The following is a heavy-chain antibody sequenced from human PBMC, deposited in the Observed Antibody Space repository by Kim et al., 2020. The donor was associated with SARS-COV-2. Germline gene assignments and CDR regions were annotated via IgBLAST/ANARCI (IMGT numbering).Heavy chain of an antibody. J-gene: IGHJ6*02. CDR1: GFTFTSYT. D-gene: IGHD6-13*01. Sequence: GGSLRLSCAASGFTFTSYTMQWVRQAPGKGLEWVALIWYDGSNKYYADSVKGRFTISRDNSKNTLYLHMNSLRADDTAVYYCAKVEEVAAAHYGMDVWGQGTTVIVSS. CDR3: AKVEEVAAAHYGMDV. V-gene: IGHV3-33*06. CDR2: IWYDGSNK.